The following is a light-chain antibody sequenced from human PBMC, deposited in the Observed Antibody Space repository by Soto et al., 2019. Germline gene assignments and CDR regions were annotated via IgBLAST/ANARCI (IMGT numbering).Light chain of an antibody. Sequence: DIQMTQSPSSLSASVGDGVTITCQASQDITNYLNWYQKKPGKSPKLLIFDAANLEAGVPSRFSGSGSGTEFTFTISSLQPEDMATYYCQQYENLPLTFGGGTKVE. V-gene: IGKV1-33*01. CDR3: QQYENLPLT. CDR2: DAA. CDR1: QDITNY. J-gene: IGKJ4*01.